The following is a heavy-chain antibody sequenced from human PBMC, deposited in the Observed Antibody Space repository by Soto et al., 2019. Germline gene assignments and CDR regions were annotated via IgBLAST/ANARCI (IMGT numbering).Heavy chain of an antibody. J-gene: IGHJ4*02. D-gene: IGHD1-26*01. V-gene: IGHV4-31*03. CDR1: GGSISSGGYY. CDR3: ARAGGELVYYFDY. CDR2: IYYSGST. Sequence: QVQLQESGPGLVKPSQTLSLTCTVSGGSISSGGYYWSWLRQHPGKGLEWIGYIYYSGSTYYNPSLHSRVTISVETSKNQFSLKLRYVTAADTAVYYCARAGGELVYYFDYWGQGTLVTVS.